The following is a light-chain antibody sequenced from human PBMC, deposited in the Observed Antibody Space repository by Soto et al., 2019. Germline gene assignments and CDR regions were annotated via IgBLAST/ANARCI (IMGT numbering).Light chain of an antibody. Sequence: EIVLTQSPGTLSLSPGERATLCCRASKSVSSSYLAWYQQKPSQAPRLLIYGASSRATGIPDRFSGSGSGTDFTLTISRLEPEDFAVYYCQQYGSSLIFTFGPGTKVDVK. J-gene: IGKJ3*01. CDR3: QQYGSSLIFT. CDR1: KSVSSSY. CDR2: GAS. V-gene: IGKV3-20*01.